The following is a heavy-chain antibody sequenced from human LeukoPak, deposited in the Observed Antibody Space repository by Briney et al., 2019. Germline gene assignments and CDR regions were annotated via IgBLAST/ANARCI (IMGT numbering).Heavy chain of an antibody. Sequence: ASVKVSCKASGYTFTSYYMHWVRQAPGQGLEWMGIINPSGGSTSYAQKFQGRVTMTRGTSTSTVYMELSSLRSEDTAVYYCARDLQNYYDSSGYSNPDYWGQGTLVTVSS. V-gene: IGHV1-46*01. CDR1: GYTFTSYY. D-gene: IGHD3-22*01. CDR2: INPSGGST. J-gene: IGHJ4*02. CDR3: ARDLQNYYDSSGYSNPDY.